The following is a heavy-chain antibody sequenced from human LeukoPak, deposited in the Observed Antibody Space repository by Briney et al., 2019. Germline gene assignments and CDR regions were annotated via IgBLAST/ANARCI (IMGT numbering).Heavy chain of an antibody. CDR1: GASIENHY. V-gene: IGHV4-4*07. CDR2: FEPSGTT. CDR3: AKEGAAAGPGFDL. J-gene: IGHJ4*02. Sequence: PSETLSLTCTVSGASIENHYWSWIRQPAGEGLEWIGRFEPSGTTKYNPSLKSRITMSVDTSKNQFSLELNSVTAADTAVYYCAKEGAAAGPGFDLWGQGTLVIVSS. D-gene: IGHD6-13*01.